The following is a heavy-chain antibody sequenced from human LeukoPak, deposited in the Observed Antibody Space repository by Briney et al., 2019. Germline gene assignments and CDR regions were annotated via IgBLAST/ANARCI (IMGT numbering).Heavy chain of an antibody. CDR3: ARDSPYDYMR. V-gene: IGHV1-69*04. Sequence: SVKVSCKASGYTFTSYYMHWVRQAPGQGLEWMGRIIPILGIANYAQKFQGRVTITADKSTSTAYMGLSSLRSEDTAVYYCARDSPYDYMRWGQGTLVTVSS. J-gene: IGHJ4*02. CDR2: IIPILGIA. D-gene: IGHD3-16*01. CDR1: GYTFTSYY.